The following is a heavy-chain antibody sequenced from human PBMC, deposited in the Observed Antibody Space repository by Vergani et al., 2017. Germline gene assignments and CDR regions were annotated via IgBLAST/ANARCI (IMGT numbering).Heavy chain of an antibody. CDR1: GGSISSYY. CDR2: IYYSGST. CDR3: ARAAPEDCSSTSCYSFAY. D-gene: IGHD2-2*01. V-gene: IGHV4-59*01. J-gene: IGHJ4*02. Sequence: QVQLQESGPGLVKPSETLSLTCTVSGGSISSYYWSWIRQPPGKGLEWIGYIYYSGSTNYNPSLKSRVTISVDTSKNQFSLKLSSVTAADTAVYYCARAAPEDCSSTSCYSFAYWGQGTLVTVSS.